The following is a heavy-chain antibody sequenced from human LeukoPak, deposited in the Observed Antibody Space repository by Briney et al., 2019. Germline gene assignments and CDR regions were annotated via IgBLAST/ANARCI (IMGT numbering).Heavy chain of an antibody. CDR2: INPNSGGT. CDR3: ARDTGVAGYYYYYYGMDV. Sequence: ASVTVSCKASGYTFTGYHMHWVRQAPGQGLEWMGWINPNSGGTNYAQKFQGRVTMTRDTSISTAYMELSRLRSDDTAVYYCARDTGVAGYYYYYYGMDVWGQGTTVTVSS. CDR1: GYTFTGYH. J-gene: IGHJ6*02. D-gene: IGHD2-15*01. V-gene: IGHV1-2*02.